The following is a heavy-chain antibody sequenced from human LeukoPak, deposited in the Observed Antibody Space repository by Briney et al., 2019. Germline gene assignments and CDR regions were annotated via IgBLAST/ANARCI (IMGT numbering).Heavy chain of an antibody. V-gene: IGHV4-38-2*01. J-gene: IGHJ2*01. CDR2: YYHTGSS. CDR3: ASVTRSMSRFFDL. D-gene: IGHD4-17*01. Sequence: PSETLSLTRAVSGYSISNHYYWGWIRQPPGQGLEWIGSYYHTGSSYYNPSLQSRVAISIDTSKNQFSLELASVTAADTAVYYCASVTRSMSRFFDLWGRGTLVIVSS. CDR1: GYSISNHYY.